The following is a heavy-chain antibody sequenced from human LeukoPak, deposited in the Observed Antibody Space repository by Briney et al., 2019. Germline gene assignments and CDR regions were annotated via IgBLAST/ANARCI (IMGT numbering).Heavy chain of an antibody. V-gene: IGHV3-74*01. CDR2: IKGDGSST. Sequence: GGSLRLSCAASGFTFTTYWMHWVRQVPGKGLVWVARIKGDGSSTRHADSMKGRFTISRDSAKNTLYLQMNSLRAEDTAVYYCARVVNDFWSGYYTSPTYYFDYWGQGTLVTVSS. CDR1: GFTFTTYW. D-gene: IGHD3-3*01. CDR3: ARVVNDFWSGYYTSPTYYFDY. J-gene: IGHJ4*02.